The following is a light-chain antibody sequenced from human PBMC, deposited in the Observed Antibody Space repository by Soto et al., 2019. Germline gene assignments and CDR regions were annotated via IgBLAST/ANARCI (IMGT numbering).Light chain of an antibody. CDR1: SSDVGGYNY. V-gene: IGLV2-14*01. Sequence: QSALTQPASVSGSPGQSITISCTGTSSDVGGYNYVSWYQQHPGKAPKLMIYDVSNRPSGVSNRFSGSKSGNTASLTISGLQAEDAADDYCSSYTSSSTAPYVFGTGTKLTVL. CDR3: SSYTSSSTAPYV. J-gene: IGLJ1*01. CDR2: DVS.